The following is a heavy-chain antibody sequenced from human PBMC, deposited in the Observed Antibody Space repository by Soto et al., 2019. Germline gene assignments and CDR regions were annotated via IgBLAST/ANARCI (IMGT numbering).Heavy chain of an antibody. V-gene: IGHV2-5*02. CDR2: IYWDDDN. Sequence: QITLKKAGPTLVTPTQTVTLTCTFSGLPLITSGLGVGRIGQPPGKALEWLAHIYWDDDNRYSPSLKSSLTVTRDPSQFQVILTMTDIDHVNTNPYYCALHVLAVDAGVGYFQYWGHGSLINDS. CDR1: GLPLITSGLG. D-gene: IGHD6-19*01. CDR3: ALHVLAVDAGVGYFQY. J-gene: IGHJ1*01.